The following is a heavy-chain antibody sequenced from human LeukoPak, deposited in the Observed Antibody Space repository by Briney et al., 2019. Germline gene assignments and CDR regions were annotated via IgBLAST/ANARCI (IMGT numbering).Heavy chain of an antibody. J-gene: IGHJ4*02. CDR2: ISGSSTYM. Sequence: GGSLRLSCAASGFPFSAYSMNWVRQAPGKGLEWVSSISGSSTYMYYADSVKGRFTISRDNAKNSLYLQMNSLRDEDTAVYYCARAYYDSSGYSYYFDYWGRGTLVTVSS. D-gene: IGHD3-22*01. CDR1: GFPFSAYS. V-gene: IGHV3-21*01. CDR3: ARAYYDSSGYSYYFDY.